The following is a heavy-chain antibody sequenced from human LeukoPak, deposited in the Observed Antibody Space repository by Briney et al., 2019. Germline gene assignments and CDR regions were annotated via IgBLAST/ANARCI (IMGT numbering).Heavy chain of an antibody. CDR1: GYTFRSYG. D-gene: IGHD3-22*01. V-gene: IGHV1-18*01. CDR2: INPYSRNT. Sequence: GASVKVSCKASGYTFRSYGINWVRQAAGQGLEWRGWINPYSRNTNYAQKLQGRATMTTDTSTSTAYMELGSLRSDDTAVYYCARDKVPYYYDSTGYAADYWGQGTLVTVSS. CDR3: ARDKVPYYYDSTGYAADY. J-gene: IGHJ4*02.